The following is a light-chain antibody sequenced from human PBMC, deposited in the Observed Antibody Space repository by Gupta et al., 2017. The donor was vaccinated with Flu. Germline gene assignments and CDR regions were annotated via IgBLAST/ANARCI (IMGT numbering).Light chain of an antibody. CDR1: QDIRHH. CDR2: AAS. V-gene: IGKV1-6*01. J-gene: IGKJ1*01. Sequence: AIQLTQSPSSLSASVGDRVTITCRGSQDIRHHLGWYQQKPVKAPQLLMYAASRLQSGVPSRFSGSGSCTDFTLTISSLQPEDFATYYCLQDYTYPWTFGQGTKVEV. CDR3: LQDYTYPWT.